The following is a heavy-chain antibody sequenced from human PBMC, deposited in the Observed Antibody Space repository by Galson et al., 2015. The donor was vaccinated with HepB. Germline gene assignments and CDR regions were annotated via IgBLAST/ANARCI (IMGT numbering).Heavy chain of an antibody. CDR3: ARSVINDFWSVYPSWYEDY. V-gene: IGHV4-34*01. J-gene: IGHJ4*02. CDR2: INHSGST. CDR1: GGSFSGYY. D-gene: IGHD3-3*01. Sequence: ETLSLTCAVYGGSFSGYYWSWIRQPPGKGLEWIGEINHSGSTNYNPSLKSRVTISVDTSKNQFSLKLSSVTATDTAVYYCARSVINDFWSVYPSWYEDYWGQGTLVTVSS.